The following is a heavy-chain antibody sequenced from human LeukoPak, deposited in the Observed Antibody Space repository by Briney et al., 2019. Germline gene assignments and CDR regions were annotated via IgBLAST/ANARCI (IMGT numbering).Heavy chain of an antibody. CDR2: IYYSGST. CDR1: GGSISSHY. D-gene: IGHD3-16*02. V-gene: IGHV4-59*11. Sequence: SETLSLTCTVSGGSISSHYWSWIRQPPGKGLEWIGYIYYSGSTNYNPSLKSRVTISVDTSKNQFSLKLSSVTAADTAVYYCAREYDYVWGSYRSGFDPWGQGTLVTVSS. J-gene: IGHJ5*02. CDR3: AREYDYVWGSYRSGFDP.